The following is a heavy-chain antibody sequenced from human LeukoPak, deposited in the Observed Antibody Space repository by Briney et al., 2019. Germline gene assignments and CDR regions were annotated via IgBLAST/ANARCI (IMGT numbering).Heavy chain of an antibody. CDR3: ASPVTYQYYYDSSGYNPLGAYGMDV. V-gene: IGHV1-69*13. J-gene: IGHJ6*02. CDR2: IIPIFGTA. D-gene: IGHD3-22*01. Sequence: GASVKVSCKASGGTFSSYAISWVRQAPGQGLEWMGGIIPIFGTANYAQKFQGRVTITADESTSTAYMELSSLRSEDTAVYYCASPVTYQYYYDSSGYNPLGAYGMDVWGQGTTVTVSS. CDR1: GGTFSSYA.